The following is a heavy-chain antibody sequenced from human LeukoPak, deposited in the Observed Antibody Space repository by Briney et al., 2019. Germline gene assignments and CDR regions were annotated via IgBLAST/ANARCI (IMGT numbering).Heavy chain of an antibody. V-gene: IGHV4-30-4*01. J-gene: IGHJ4*02. CDR1: GGSISSGDYY. D-gene: IGHD3-10*01. CDR3: ARTYYGSGSYYAGGDY. Sequence: KPSETLSLTCTVSGGSISSGDYYWSWIRQPPGKGLEWIGYIYYSGSTYYNPSLKSRVTISVDTSKNQFSLKLSSVTAADTAVYYCARTYYGSGSYYAGGDYWGQGTLVTVSS. CDR2: IYYSGST.